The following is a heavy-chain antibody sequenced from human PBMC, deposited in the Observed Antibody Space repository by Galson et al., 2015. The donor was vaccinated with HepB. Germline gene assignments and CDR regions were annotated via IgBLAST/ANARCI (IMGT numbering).Heavy chain of an antibody. V-gene: IGHV3-33*01. Sequence: SLRLSCAASGFTFSDYGMHWVRQYPGKGLEWVAVIWNDGSHKYYGDSVKGRFTVSRDNSKNMFYLQMNSLRAEDKAVYYCARAYESSGFDHWGQGTLVTGSS. J-gene: IGHJ4*02. CDR3: ARAYESSGFDH. D-gene: IGHD3-22*01. CDR1: GFTFSDYG. CDR2: IWNDGSHK.